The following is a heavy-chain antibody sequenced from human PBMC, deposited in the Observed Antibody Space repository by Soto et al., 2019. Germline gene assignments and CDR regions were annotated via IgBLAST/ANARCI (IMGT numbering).Heavy chain of an antibody. Sequence: QVHLVQTAAQVKRPGASVNISCKASGYMFTRYYIHWVRQAPGQGLQWMGMINPSGGRTKYAQLFQGRVTMTADPSTNTAHMELSSLRSDDTAVFYCARVDSCGGPCYSDPPDALDIWGQGTVVTVSS. J-gene: IGHJ3*02. D-gene: IGHD2-21*02. V-gene: IGHV1-46*01. CDR3: ARVDSCGGPCYSDPPDALDI. CDR2: INPSGGRT. CDR1: GYMFTRYY.